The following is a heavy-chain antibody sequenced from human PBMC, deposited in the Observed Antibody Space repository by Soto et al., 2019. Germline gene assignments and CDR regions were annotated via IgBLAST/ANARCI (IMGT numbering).Heavy chain of an antibody. CDR2: INAGNGNT. V-gene: IGHV1-3*01. CDR3: ARVPLMVYANFDY. Sequence: QVQLVQSGAEVKKPGASVKVSCKASGYTFTTYAMHWVRQAPGQRLEWVGWINAGNGNTKYSQKFQGRVTITRDTSASTAYMELSSLRSEDTAVYYCARVPLMVYANFDYWGQGTLVTVSS. J-gene: IGHJ4*02. D-gene: IGHD2-8*01. CDR1: GYTFTTYA.